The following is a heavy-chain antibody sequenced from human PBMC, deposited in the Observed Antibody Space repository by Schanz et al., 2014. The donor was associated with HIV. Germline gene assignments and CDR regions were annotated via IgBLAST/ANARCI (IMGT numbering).Heavy chain of an antibody. D-gene: IGHD4-17*01. V-gene: IGHV3-9*01. J-gene: IGHJ4*02. CDR3: ACECVYGGNSCFDS. CDR2: ISWNSGSI. Sequence: EVQLVESGGGLVQPGRSLRLSCAASGFTFDDYAMHWVRQAPGKGLEWVSCISWNSGSIGYADSVKGRFTISRDNAKTSLYLQMNSLRAEDTALYYCACECVYGGNSCFDSWGQGTLVTVSS. CDR1: GFTFDDYA.